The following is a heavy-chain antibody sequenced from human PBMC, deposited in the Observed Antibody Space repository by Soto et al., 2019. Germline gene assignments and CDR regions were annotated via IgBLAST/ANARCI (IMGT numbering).Heavy chain of an antibody. J-gene: IGHJ3*02. D-gene: IGHD5-12*01. Sequence: QVQLVQSGAEVKKPGASVKVSCKASGYTFTSYGISWVRQAPGQGLEWMGWISAYNGNTNYAQKLQGRVTMTTDTATSIAYLGRRSLRSDDTAVYYCARVARRGGGDSGYDPVGAFDIWGQGTMVTVSS. CDR2: ISAYNGNT. CDR3: ARVARRGGGDSGYDPVGAFDI. CDR1: GYTFTSYG. V-gene: IGHV1-18*01.